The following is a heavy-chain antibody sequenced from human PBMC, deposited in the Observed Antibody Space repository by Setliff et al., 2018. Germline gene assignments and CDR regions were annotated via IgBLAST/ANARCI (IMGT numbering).Heavy chain of an antibody. J-gene: IGHJ4*02. D-gene: IGHD3-22*01. CDR3: AKGPFYDSSGYYLNY. V-gene: IGHV3-7*01. CDR2: IKQDGSQK. Sequence: GGSLRLSCAASGFTFSSYWMSWVRQAPGKGLEWVANIKQDGSQKYYVDSVKGRFTISRDNAKNSLYLQMNSLRAEDTAVYYCAKGPFYDSSGYYLNYWGQGTLVTVSS. CDR1: GFTFSSYW.